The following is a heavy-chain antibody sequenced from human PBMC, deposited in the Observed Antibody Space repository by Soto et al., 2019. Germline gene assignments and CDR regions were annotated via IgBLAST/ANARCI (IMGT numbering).Heavy chain of an antibody. D-gene: IGHD2-15*01. CDR1: GFAFTSYW. J-gene: IGHJ6*02. CDR3: ARDRGYDAHDYYYNAMDV. CDR2: IRGFSPYT. V-gene: IGHV3-21*01. Sequence: EVLLVESGGGLVQPGGSLRLSCEASGFAFTSYWMHWVRQAPGKGLEWVSGIRGFSPYTFYADSVKGRFTISRDNAKNSLYLQMNSLRAEDTAVYYCARDRGYDAHDYYYNAMDVWGQGTTVTVSS.